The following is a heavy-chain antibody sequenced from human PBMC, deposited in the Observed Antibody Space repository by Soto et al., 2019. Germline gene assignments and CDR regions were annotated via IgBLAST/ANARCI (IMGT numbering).Heavy chain of an antibody. CDR3: VKRHLVVDP. CDR2: IKPDGSDT. Sequence: EVQLVESGGDLVQPGGSLRLSCAASGFPFSSYWMTWVRRAPGKGLQWVASIKPDGSDTYYLDSVRGRFTVARDNARKSVYPKMNSLGVYHTGLYHFVKRHLVVDPWGQGALAIVTS. CDR1: GFPFSSYW. V-gene: IGHV3-7*03. J-gene: IGHJ5*02. D-gene: IGHD1-1*01.